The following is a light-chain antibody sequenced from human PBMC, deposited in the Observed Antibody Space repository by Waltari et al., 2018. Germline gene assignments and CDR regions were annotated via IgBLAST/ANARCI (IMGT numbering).Light chain of an antibody. Sequence: DIQMTQAPSSLSASVGDRVTITCRASQSISNYLNWYQQKPGKAPNLLIYAASSLQSGVPSRFSGSGSGTDFTLTISSLQPEDFATYHCQQSYSTPHTFGQGTKLQIK. V-gene: IGKV1-39*01. CDR2: AAS. CDR3: QQSYSTPHT. J-gene: IGKJ2*01. CDR1: QSISNY.